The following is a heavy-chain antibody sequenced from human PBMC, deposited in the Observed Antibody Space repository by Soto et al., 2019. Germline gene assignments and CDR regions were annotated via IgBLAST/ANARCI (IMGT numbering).Heavy chain of an antibody. CDR1: GYTFTSYG. Sequence: GASVKVSCKASGYTFTSYGISWVRQAPGQGLEWMGWISAHNGNTNYAQKLQGRVTMTTDTSTSTAYMELRSLRSEDTAVYYCAREVRCSGGSCYPYYFDYWGQGTLVTVSS. V-gene: IGHV1-18*01. CDR2: ISAHNGNT. J-gene: IGHJ4*02. CDR3: AREVRCSGGSCYPYYFDY. D-gene: IGHD2-15*01.